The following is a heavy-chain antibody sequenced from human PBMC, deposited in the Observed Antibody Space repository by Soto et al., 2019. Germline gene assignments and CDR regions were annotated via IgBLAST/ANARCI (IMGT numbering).Heavy chain of an antibody. Sequence: GGSLRLSCAASGFTFSSYGMHWVRQAPGKGLEWVAVISYDGSNKYYADSVKGRFTISRDNSKNTLYLQMNSLRAEDTAVYYCAKGATSSGWYIPDYWGQGTLVTVSS. CDR1: GFTFSSYG. CDR3: AKGATSSGWYIPDY. V-gene: IGHV3-30*18. D-gene: IGHD6-19*01. J-gene: IGHJ4*02. CDR2: ISYDGSNK.